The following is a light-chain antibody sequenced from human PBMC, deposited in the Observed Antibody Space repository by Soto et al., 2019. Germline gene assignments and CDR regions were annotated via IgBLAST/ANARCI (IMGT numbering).Light chain of an antibody. V-gene: IGLV2-14*01. CDR2: EVS. J-gene: IGLJ3*02. CDR3: KSYTSSSARV. Sequence: QSVLTQPASVSGSPGQSITISCTGTSSDVGAYNYVSWYQQHPGKAPKLIIYEVSNRPSGVSNRFSGSKSANTASLTISGLQAEDEADYYCKSYTSSSARVFGVGTKLTVL. CDR1: SSDVGAYNY.